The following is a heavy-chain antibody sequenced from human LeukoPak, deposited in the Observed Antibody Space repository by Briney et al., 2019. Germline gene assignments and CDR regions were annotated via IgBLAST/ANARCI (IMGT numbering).Heavy chain of an antibody. Sequence: GGSLRLSCAASEFSVGSNYMTWVRQAPGKGLEWVSLIYSGGSTYYADSVKGRFTISRDNSKNTLYLQMNSLRAEDTAVYYRARGPSGYHNTGGQGTLVTVSS. CDR2: IYSGGST. V-gene: IGHV3-66*01. D-gene: IGHD5-12*01. J-gene: IGHJ4*02. CDR1: EFSVGSNY. CDR3: ARGPSGYHNT.